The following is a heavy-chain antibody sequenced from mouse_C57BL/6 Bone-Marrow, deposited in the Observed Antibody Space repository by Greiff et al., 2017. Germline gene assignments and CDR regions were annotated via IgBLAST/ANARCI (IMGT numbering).Heavy chain of an antibody. Sequence: QVQLQQSGAELARPGASVKLSCKASGYTFTSYGISWVKQRTGQGLECIGEIYPRSGNTYYNEKFKGKATLTADKSSSTVYLELRSLTSDDSAVSFSVSRYYAMDYWGQGTSVTVSS. J-gene: IGHJ4*01. CDR2: IYPRSGNT. V-gene: IGHV1-81*01. CDR3: VSRYYAMDY. CDR1: GYTFTSYG. D-gene: IGHD6-2*01.